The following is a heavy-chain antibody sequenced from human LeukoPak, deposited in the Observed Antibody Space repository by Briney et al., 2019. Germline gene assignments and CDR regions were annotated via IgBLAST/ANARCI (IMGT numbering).Heavy chain of an antibody. CDR1: GFTFSSYA. CDR2: ISYDGSNK. V-gene: IGHV3-30-3*01. D-gene: IGHD2-2*02. Sequence: GRSLRLSCAASGFTFSSYAMHWVRQAPGKGLEWVAVISYDGSNKYYADSVKGRFTISRDNSKNTLYLQMNSLRAEDTAVYYSARGSYCSSTSCYTFSLNYYYYGMDVWGQGTTVTVSS. J-gene: IGHJ6*02. CDR3: ARGSYCSSTSCYTFSLNYYYYGMDV.